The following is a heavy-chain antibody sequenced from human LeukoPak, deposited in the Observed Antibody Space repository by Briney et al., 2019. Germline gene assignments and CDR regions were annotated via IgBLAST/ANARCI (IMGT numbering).Heavy chain of an antibody. Sequence: GESLKISCKGSGYRFTSYWIGWVRQMPGKGLEWMGIIYPSDSDTRYSPSFQGQVTISVDKSISTAYLQWSSLKASDTAMYYCARVVYSDAGYYYYMDVWGKGTTVTISS. CDR2: IYPSDSDT. V-gene: IGHV5-51*01. D-gene: IGHD2-21*01. CDR3: ARVVYSDAGYYYYMDV. J-gene: IGHJ6*03. CDR1: GYRFTSYW.